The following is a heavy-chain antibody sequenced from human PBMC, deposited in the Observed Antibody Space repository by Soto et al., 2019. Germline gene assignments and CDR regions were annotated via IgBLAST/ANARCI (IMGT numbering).Heavy chain of an antibody. CDR2: MSNDGTSR. J-gene: IGHJ6*02. CDR1: GFTFSSYG. Sequence: QVHLVESGGGVVQPGRSLRLYCAASGFTFSSYGMHWVRQAPGKGLEWVAVMSNDGTSRFYADSVKGRFTISRDNSKNTLYLQMNSLRAEDTAMYYCAKVRVKDYYYYAMDVWGQGTTVTVSS. CDR3: AKVRVKDYYYYAMDV. V-gene: IGHV3-30*18.